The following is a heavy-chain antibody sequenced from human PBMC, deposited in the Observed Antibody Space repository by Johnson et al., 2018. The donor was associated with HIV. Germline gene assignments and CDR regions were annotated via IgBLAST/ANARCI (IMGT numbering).Heavy chain of an antibody. CDR2: ILYDGSNK. CDR3: ARDQDWGYYDSTAFDI. D-gene: IGHD3-22*01. CDR1: GFTFSSYV. V-gene: IGHV3-30-3*01. Sequence: QVQLVESGGGVVQPGRSLRLSCAASGFTFSSYVMHWVRQAPGKGLEWVALILYDGSNKYYADSVKGRFTISRDNSKNTVYLQMSSLRAEDTAVYHCARDQDWGYYDSTAFDIWGQGTMVTVSS. J-gene: IGHJ3*02.